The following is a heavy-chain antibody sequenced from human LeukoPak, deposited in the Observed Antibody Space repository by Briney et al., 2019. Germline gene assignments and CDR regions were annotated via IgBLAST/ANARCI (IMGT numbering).Heavy chain of an antibody. J-gene: IGHJ6*04. D-gene: IGHD3-9*01. Sequence: KPSETLSLTCTVSVGSISSLYWSWMRQPPGEGLEWIGYIYYSGSTNYNPSLKSLVTISVDTSKNLHSLKLSSVTAADTAVYYCARLVRYGDYYYYGMDVWGKGTTVTVSS. V-gene: IGHV4-59*01. CDR1: VGSISSLY. CDR2: IYYSGST. CDR3: ARLVRYGDYYYYGMDV.